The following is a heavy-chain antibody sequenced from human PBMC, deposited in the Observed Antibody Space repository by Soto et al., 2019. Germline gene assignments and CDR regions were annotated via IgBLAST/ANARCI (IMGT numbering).Heavy chain of an antibody. Sequence: EVQLVESGGGLVQPGRSLRLSCAASGFILEDYTMQWVRQAPGKGLEWVSLISWDGGSTYYADSVKGRFTISRDNSKNSLYLQMNSLRTEDTALYYCAKDHGLLRQDGMDVWGQGTTVTVSS. V-gene: IGHV3-43*01. D-gene: IGHD2-8*01. CDR3: AKDHGLLRQDGMDV. CDR2: ISWDGGST. CDR1: GFILEDYT. J-gene: IGHJ6*02.